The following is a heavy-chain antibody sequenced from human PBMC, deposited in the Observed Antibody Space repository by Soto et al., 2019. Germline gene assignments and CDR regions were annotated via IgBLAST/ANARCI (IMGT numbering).Heavy chain of an antibody. J-gene: IGHJ4*02. CDR3: AIRPPPTIFGVVMGY. CDR1: GGSISSSSYY. CDR2: IYYSGST. V-gene: IGHV4-39*01. Sequence: SETLSLTCTVSGGSISSSSYYWGWIRQPPGKGLEWIGSIYYSGSTYYNPSLKSRVTISVDTSKNQFSLKLSSVTAADTAVYYCAIRPPPTIFGVVMGYWGQGTLVTVSS. D-gene: IGHD3-3*01.